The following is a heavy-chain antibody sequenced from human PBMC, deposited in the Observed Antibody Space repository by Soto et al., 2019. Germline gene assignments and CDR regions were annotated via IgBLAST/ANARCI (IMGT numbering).Heavy chain of an antibody. D-gene: IGHD3-10*01. CDR1: GFTFSSYA. CDR3: AKSVPLWFGELLAYFDY. V-gene: IGHV3-23*01. CDR2: ISGSGGST. J-gene: IGHJ4*02. Sequence: GGSLRLSCAASGFTFSSYAMSWVRQAPGKGLEWVSAISGSGGSTYYADSVKGRFTISRDNSKNTLYLQMNSLRAEDTAVYYCAKSVPLWFGELLAYFDYWGQGTLVTVPS.